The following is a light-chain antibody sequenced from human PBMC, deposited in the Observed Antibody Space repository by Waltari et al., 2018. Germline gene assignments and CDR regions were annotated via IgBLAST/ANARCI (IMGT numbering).Light chain of an antibody. J-gene: IGLJ1*01. CDR1: ALPKQY. Sequence: SYELTQPPSVSVSPGQTARITCSGDALPKQYAYQDHQKPGPAPVLVIYKDRERPSGIPERFSGSSSGTTVTLTISGVQAEDEADYYCQSADSSGTYRVFGTGTKVTVL. V-gene: IGLV3-25*03. CDR3: QSADSSGTYRV. CDR2: KDR.